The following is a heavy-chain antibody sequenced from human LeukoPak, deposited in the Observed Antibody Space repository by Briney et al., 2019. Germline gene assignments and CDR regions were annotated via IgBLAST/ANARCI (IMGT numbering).Heavy chain of an antibody. CDR2: IYSGGST. V-gene: IGHV3-66*01. CDR1: GLTVSSNY. CDR3: ASRPSGDYAVCDY. Sequence: QAGGSLRLSCAASGLTVSSNYVSWVRQAPGKGLEWVSVIYSGGSTHYADSVKGRFTISRDNSKNTLYLQMNSLRAEDTAVYYCASRPSGDYAVCDYWGQGTLVTVSS. D-gene: IGHD4-17*01. J-gene: IGHJ4*02.